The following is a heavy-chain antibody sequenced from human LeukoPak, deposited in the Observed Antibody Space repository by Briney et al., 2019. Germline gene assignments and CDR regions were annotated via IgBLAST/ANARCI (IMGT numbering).Heavy chain of an antibody. Sequence: SETLSLTCAVYGGSFSGYYWSWIRQPPGKALEWIGEINHSGSTNYNPSLKSRVTISVDTSKNQFSLKLSSVTAADTAVYYCAGRYLYYYCSGSSQSTFDYWGQGTLVTVSS. D-gene: IGHD3-10*01. CDR1: GGSFSGYY. CDR2: INHSGST. V-gene: IGHV4-34*01. J-gene: IGHJ4*02. CDR3: AGRYLYYYCSGSSQSTFDY.